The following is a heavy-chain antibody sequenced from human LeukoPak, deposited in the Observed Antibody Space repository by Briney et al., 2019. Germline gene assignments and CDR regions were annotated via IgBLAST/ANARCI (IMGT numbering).Heavy chain of an antibody. CDR1: GYSISSGYY. Sequence: SETLSLTCTVSGYSISSGYYWGWTGQRAGKGLEWIGCIYHSGSTFYNPSLKSRVTISVDTSKNQFSLKLNSVTAADTAVYYCARVPHGETIFGVVLYWFDPWGQGTLVSVSS. V-gene: IGHV4-38-2*02. J-gene: IGHJ5*02. CDR2: IYHSGST. D-gene: IGHD3-3*01. CDR3: ARVPHGETIFGVVLYWFDP.